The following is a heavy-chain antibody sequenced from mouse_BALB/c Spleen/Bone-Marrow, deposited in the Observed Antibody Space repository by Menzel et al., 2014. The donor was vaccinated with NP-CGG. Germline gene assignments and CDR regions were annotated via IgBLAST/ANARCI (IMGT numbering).Heavy chain of an antibody. J-gene: IGHJ3*01. CDR1: GYSFTTYW. V-gene: IGHV1-74*04. D-gene: IGHD2-1*01. CDR3: AREKVYYGSSWFAY. CDR2: IHPSDSET. Sequence: LVESGTAVVRPGASVKLSCKASGYSFTTYWMNWVKQRPGQGLEWIGMIHPSDSETRLNQKFKDKATLTVDKSSSTAYMQLNSPTSEDSAVYYCAREKVYYGSSWFAYWGQGTLVTVSA.